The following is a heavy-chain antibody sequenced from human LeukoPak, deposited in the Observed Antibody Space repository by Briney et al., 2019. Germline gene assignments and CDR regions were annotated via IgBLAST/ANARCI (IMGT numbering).Heavy chain of an antibody. Sequence: GGSLRLSCAASGFTFSSYSMNWVRQAPGKGLEWVSSISSSSSYIYYADLVKGRFTISRDNAKNSLYLQMNSLRAEDTAVYYCARDGVAVAGLDYWGQGTLVTVSS. CDR2: ISSSSSYI. J-gene: IGHJ4*02. D-gene: IGHD6-19*01. V-gene: IGHV3-21*01. CDR1: GFTFSSYS. CDR3: ARDGVAVAGLDY.